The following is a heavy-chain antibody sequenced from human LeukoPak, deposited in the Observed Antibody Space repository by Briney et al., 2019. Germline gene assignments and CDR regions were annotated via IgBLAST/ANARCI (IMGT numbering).Heavy chain of an antibody. CDR3: AKGLSGSYYRYYFDY. CDR2: INPNSGGT. CDR1: GYTFTGYY. J-gene: IGHJ4*02. V-gene: IGHV1-2*02. Sequence: ASVKVSCKASGYTFTGYYMHWVRQAPGQGLEWMGWINPNSGGTNYAQKFQGRVTMNRDTSISTAYMELSRLRSDDTAVYYCAKGLSGSYYRYYFDYWGQGTLVTVSS. D-gene: IGHD1-26*01.